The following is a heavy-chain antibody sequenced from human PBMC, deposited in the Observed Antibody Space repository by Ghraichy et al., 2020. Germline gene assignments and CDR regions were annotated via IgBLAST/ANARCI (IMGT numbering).Heavy chain of an antibody. V-gene: IGHV3-49*03. D-gene: IGHD5-24*01. CDR1: GFTFGDYA. J-gene: IGHJ3*02. CDR2: IRSETYSGTT. Sequence: GESLNISCTGSGFTFGDYAMSWFRQAPGEGLEWVGFIRSETYSGTTEYAPSVKGRFIISRHDSESIAYLQMNSLKTEDTAMYYCTRVRDGYPHFADAFDIWGQGTMVTVSS. CDR3: TRVRDGYPHFADAFDI.